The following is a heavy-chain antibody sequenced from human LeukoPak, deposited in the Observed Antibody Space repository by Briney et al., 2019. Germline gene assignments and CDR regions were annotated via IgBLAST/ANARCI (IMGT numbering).Heavy chain of an antibody. J-gene: IGHJ4*02. CDR1: GSTITNYA. V-gene: IGHV3-23*01. CDR3: VKDGSADY. D-gene: IGHD3-10*01. CDR2: FSGSGGST. Sequence: GGSLRLSCAASGSTITNYAMSWVRQAPGKGLGWVSTFSGSGGSTYYEDSVKGRFTISRDHIKNTLYLQMSSLRAEDTAVYYCVKDGSADYWGQGTLVTVSS.